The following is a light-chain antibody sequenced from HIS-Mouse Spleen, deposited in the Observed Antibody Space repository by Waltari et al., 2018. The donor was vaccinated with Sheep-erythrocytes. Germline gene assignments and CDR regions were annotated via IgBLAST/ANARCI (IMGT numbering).Light chain of an antibody. CDR3: CSYAGSYNHV. J-gene: IGLJ1*01. Sequence: QSALTQPRSVSGSPGQSVTISCTAPSSDVGGYNYVSWYQQHPGKAPKLMIYDVSKRPSGVPDRFSGSKSGNTASLTISGLQAEDEADYYCCSYAGSYNHVFATGTKVTVL. V-gene: IGLV2-11*01. CDR2: DVS. CDR1: SSDVGGYNY.